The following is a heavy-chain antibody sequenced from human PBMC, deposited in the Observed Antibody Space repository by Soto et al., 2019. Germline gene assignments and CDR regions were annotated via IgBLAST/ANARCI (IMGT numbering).Heavy chain of an antibody. D-gene: IGHD1-26*01. CDR2: ISGSGGST. V-gene: IGHV3-23*01. Sequence: GGSLRLSCAASGFTLSSYAMSWVRQAPGKGLEWVSAISGSGGSTYYADSVKGRFTISRDNSKNTLYLQMNSLRAEDTAVYYCAKVELIYYYMDVWGKGTTVTVSS. CDR1: GFTLSSYA. J-gene: IGHJ6*03. CDR3: AKVELIYYYMDV.